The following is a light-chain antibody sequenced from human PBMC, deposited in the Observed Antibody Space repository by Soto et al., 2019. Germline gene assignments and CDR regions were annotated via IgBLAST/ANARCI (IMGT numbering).Light chain of an antibody. Sequence: QSALTQPAYVSGSPGQSITISCTGTSSDVGGYNYVSWYQQHPGKAPKLMIYEVSNRPSGVSNRFSGSKSGNTASLTISVLQAEDEADYYCSSYTSSSTPYVFGTGTKLTVL. CDR1: SSDVGGYNY. J-gene: IGLJ1*01. V-gene: IGLV2-14*01. CDR3: SSYTSSSTPYV. CDR2: EVS.